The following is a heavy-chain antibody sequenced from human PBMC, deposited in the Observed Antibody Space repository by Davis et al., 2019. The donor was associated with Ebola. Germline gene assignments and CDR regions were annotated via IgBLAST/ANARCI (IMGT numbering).Heavy chain of an antibody. V-gene: IGHV4-4*02. J-gene: IGHJ6*02. CDR3: ATLGAMPRYGMDV. Sequence: SETLSLTCAVSGGSISSSNWWSWVRQPPGKGLEWIGEIYHSGSTNYNPSLKSRVTISVDKSKNQFSLKLSSVTAADTAVYYCATLGAMPRYGMDVWGQGTTVTVSS. CDR1: GGSISSSNW. D-gene: IGHD1-26*01. CDR2: IYHSGST.